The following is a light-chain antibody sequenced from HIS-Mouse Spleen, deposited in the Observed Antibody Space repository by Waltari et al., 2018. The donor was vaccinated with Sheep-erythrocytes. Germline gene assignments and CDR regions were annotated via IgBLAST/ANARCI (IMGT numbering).Light chain of an antibody. CDR1: SSDVGSYNL. CDR2: EGS. V-gene: IGLV2-23*01. CDR3: CSYAGSSTWV. J-gene: IGLJ3*02. Sequence: QSALTQPASVSGSPGQSITISCTGTSSDVGSYNLVSWYQQHPGKAPKLMIYEGSKRHAVGCNRCSGSKSGNTASLTISGLQAEDEADYYCCSYAGSSTWVFGGGTKLTVL.